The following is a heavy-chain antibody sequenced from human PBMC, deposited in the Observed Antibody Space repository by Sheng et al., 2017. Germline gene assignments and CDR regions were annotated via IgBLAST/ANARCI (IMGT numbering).Heavy chain of an antibody. CDR2: INHSGST. CDR1: GGSFSGYY. Sequence: QVQLQQWGAGLLKPSETLSLTCAVYGGSFSGYYWSWIRQPPGKGLEWIGEINHSGSTNHNPSLKSRVTISVDTSKNQFSLKLSSVTAADTAVYYCARGRRSSGLYRTDYYYYYYGMDVWGQGTTVTVSS. V-gene: IGHV4-34*01. J-gene: IGHJ6*02. CDR3: ARGRRSSGLYRTDYYYYYYGMDV. D-gene: IGHD6-19*01.